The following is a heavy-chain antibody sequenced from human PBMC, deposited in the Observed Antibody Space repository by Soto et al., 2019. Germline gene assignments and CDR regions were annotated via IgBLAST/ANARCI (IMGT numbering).Heavy chain of an antibody. CDR1: GGSISSYY. CDR2: IYYSGST. D-gene: IGHD2-15*01. Sequence: TLSLTCTVSGGSISSYYWSWIRQPPGKGLEWIGYIYYSGSTNYNPSLKSRVTISVDTSKNQFSLKLTSVTAADTAAYYCAREGGYYYHYGMDVWGQGTTVTVSS. J-gene: IGHJ6*02. CDR3: AREGGYYYHYGMDV. V-gene: IGHV4-59*01.